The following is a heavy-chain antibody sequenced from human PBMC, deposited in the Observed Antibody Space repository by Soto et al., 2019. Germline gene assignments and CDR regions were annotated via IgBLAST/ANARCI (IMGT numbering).Heavy chain of an antibody. Sequence: GGSLRLSCAASGFTFSSYGMHWVRQAPGKGLVWVSRINSDGSSTYYADSVKGRFAISRDNAKNTLYLQMNRLRAEDTAVYYCARRGPGTYFDYWGQRTLVTVSS. CDR2: INSDGSST. V-gene: IGHV3-74*01. J-gene: IGHJ4*02. CDR3: ARRGPGTYFDY. CDR1: GFTFSSYG. D-gene: IGHD6-13*01.